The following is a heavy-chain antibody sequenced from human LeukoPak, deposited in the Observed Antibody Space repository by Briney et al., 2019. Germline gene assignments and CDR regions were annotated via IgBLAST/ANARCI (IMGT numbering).Heavy chain of an antibody. CDR2: ISTYTGNI. CDR3: ARDYDDSSGYCHFDY. V-gene: IGHV1-18*04. Sequence: ASVKVSCKASGYTFTSYGITWVRQAPRQGLEWMGWISTYTGNINYAQKLQGRVTMTTDTSTSTAYMELRSLRSDDTAVYYCARDYDDSSGYCHFDYWGQGTLVTVSS. CDR1: GYTFTSYG. D-gene: IGHD3-22*01. J-gene: IGHJ4*02.